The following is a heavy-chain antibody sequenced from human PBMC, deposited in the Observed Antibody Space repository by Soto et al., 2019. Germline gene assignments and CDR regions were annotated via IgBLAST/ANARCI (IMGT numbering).Heavy chain of an antibody. V-gene: IGHV3-48*02. Sequence: GGSLRLSCAASGFTFSDYSMNWVRQAPGKGLERVSYISTGSSTIYYADSVKGRFTISRDNAKNSLYLQMDSLRDEDTAIYYCARDLYSSSWYAFGMGVWGQGTTVTVCS. CDR3: ARDLYSSSWYAFGMGV. CDR2: ISTGSSTI. J-gene: IGHJ6*02. CDR1: GFTFSDYS. D-gene: IGHD6-13*01.